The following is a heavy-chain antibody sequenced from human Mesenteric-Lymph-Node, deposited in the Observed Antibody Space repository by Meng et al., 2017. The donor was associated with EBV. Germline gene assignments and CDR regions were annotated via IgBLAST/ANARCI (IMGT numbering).Heavy chain of an antibody. CDR1: GGSFSGYY. V-gene: IGHV4-34*01. CDR3: ARGRSYVSGVIDP. D-gene: IGHD3-16*01. J-gene: IGHJ5*02. Sequence: QVPLQPLGAGLLKPSETLSLPGAVYGGSFSGYYWSWIRQPPGKGLEWIGEINHSGSTNYNPSLKSRVTISVDTSKNQFSLKLSSVTAADTAVYYCARGRSYVSGVIDPWGQGTLVTVSS. CDR2: INHSGST.